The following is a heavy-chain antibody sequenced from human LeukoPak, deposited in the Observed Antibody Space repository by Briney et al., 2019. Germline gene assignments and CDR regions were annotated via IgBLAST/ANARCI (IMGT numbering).Heavy chain of an antibody. J-gene: IGHJ4*02. Sequence: SETLSLTCTVSGDSISSYYWSWIRQPPGKRLGWIGYIYYSGSTNYNPSLKSRLTISIDTSKNQLSLKLSSVTAADTAVYYCARAKKAVAGFFDYWGQETLVTVSS. CDR3: ARAKKAVAGFFDY. CDR1: GDSISSYY. V-gene: IGHV4-59*01. CDR2: IYYSGST. D-gene: IGHD6-19*01.